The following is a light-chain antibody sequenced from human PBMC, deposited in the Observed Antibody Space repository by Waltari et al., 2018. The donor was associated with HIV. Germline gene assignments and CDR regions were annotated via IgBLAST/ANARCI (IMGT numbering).Light chain of an antibody. Sequence: QSVLTPPPSVSGAPGQRVSISCTGSSSNIGAGCDVHWYQQLPGTAPKLLIYNNGTRPSGVHDRFSGSKPCTSASLAITGLQAGDEADDYCQSCDSSLSRVVGTGTTVIVL. V-gene: IGLV1-40*01. CDR2: NNG. CDR1: SSNIGAGCD. CDR3: QSCDSSLSRV. J-gene: IGLJ1*01.